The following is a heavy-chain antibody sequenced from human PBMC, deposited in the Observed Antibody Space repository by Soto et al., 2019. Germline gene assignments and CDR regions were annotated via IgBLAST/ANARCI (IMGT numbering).Heavy chain of an antibody. V-gene: IGHV3-23*01. CDR3: AKDYGSSRYFFDY. CDR2: ISGNGANT. D-gene: IGHD6-19*01. J-gene: IGHJ4*02. CDR1: GFTFINYA. Sequence: GGSLSLSCAASGFTFINYAMTWVRQAPGEGLEWVSTISGNGANTHYADSVKGRFSISRDNSKNTLYIQMNSLRADDTAVYYCAKDYGSSRYFFDYWGQGALVTVSS.